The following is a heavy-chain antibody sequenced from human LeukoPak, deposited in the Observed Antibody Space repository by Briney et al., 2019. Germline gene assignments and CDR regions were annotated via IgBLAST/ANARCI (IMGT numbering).Heavy chain of an antibody. Sequence: SETLSLTCAVSGGSISSGGYSWSWIRQPPRKGLEWIGYIYHSGSTYYNPSLKSRVTISVDRSKNQFSLKLSSVTAADTAVYYCARGSLATGLDYWGQGTLATVSS. CDR3: ARGSLATGLDY. CDR1: GGSISSGGYS. V-gene: IGHV4-30-2*01. D-gene: IGHD5-12*01. J-gene: IGHJ4*02. CDR2: IYHSGST.